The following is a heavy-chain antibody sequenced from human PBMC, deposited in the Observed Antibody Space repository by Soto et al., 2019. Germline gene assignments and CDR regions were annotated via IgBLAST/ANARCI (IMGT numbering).Heavy chain of an antibody. Sequence: GGSLRLSCAASGFSFSSYAMTWVRQAPGRGLEWVSAISGNGGNTYYADSVRGRFTISRDNSKKTLYLQMNSLRAEDSAIYYCAKFFAHYMFDISSAPDYWGQGTLVTVSS. D-gene: IGHD6-6*01. CDR2: ISGNGGNT. J-gene: IGHJ4*02. CDR1: GFSFSSYA. CDR3: AKFFAHYMFDISSAPDY. V-gene: IGHV3-23*01.